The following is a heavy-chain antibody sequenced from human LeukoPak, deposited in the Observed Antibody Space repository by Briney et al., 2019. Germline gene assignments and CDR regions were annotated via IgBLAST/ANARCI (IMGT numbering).Heavy chain of an antibody. CDR1: GGSFSDYY. CDR2: ISSSGSTI. CDR3: AGRNYYDSSGYYYEYFQH. J-gene: IGHJ1*01. V-gene: IGHV3-11*04. Sequence: LSLTCAVYGGSFSDYYMSWIRQAPGKGLEWVSYISSSGSTIYYADSVKGRFTISRDNAKNSLYLQMNSLRAEDTAVYYCAGRNYYDSSGYYYEYFQHWGQGTLVTVSS. D-gene: IGHD3-22*01.